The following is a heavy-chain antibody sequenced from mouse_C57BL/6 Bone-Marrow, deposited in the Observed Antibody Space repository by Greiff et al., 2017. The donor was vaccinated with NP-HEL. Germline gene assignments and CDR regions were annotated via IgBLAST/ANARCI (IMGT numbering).Heavy chain of an antibody. CDR2: IDPSDSYT. D-gene: IGHD1-1*02. CDR3: ALWQD. CDR1: GYTFTSYW. V-gene: IGHV1-59*01. Sequence: QVQLKQPGAELVRPGTSVKLSCKASGYTFTSYWMHWVKQRPGQGLEWIGVIDPSDSYTNYNQKFKGKATLTVDTSSSTAYMQLSSLTSEDSAVYYCALWQDWGQGTLVTVSA. J-gene: IGHJ3*01.